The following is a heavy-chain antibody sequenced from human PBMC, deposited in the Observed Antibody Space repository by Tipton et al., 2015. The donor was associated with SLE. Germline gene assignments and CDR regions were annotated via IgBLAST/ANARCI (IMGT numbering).Heavy chain of an antibody. Sequence: PLRLSCAASGFTFSDYYMSWIRQAPGKGLEWVSYISSSGSTIYYADSVKGRFTISRDNAKNSLYLQMNSLRAEDTAVYYCARGKLRNGYSSSWYPDYWGQGTLVTVSS. D-gene: IGHD6-13*01. CDR2: ISSSGSTI. J-gene: IGHJ4*02. CDR3: ARGKLRNGYSSSWYPDY. V-gene: IGHV3-11*04. CDR1: GFTFSDYY.